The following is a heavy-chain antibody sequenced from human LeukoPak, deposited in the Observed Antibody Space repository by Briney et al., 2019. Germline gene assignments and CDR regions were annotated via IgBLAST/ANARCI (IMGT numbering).Heavy chain of an antibody. CDR1: GFTFSTYW. V-gene: IGHV3-7*01. Sequence: GGSLRLSCAASGFTFSTYWMTWVRQAPGKGLEWVANIKQDGSEKYYVDSVKGRFTISRDNAKNSPYLQMNSLRAEDTAVYYCARGSIAAPYYCYFMDVWGKGTTVTVSS. CDR3: ARGSIAAPYYCYFMDV. CDR2: IKQDGSEK. J-gene: IGHJ6*03. D-gene: IGHD6-6*01.